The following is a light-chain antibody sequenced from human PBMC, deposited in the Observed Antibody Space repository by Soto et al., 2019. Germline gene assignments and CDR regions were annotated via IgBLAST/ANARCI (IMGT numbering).Light chain of an antibody. J-gene: IGKJ4*01. V-gene: IGKV3-15*01. CDR1: QSVTNN. CDR2: AAS. CDR3: IYYNNWPLS. Sequence: IVMTQSPGTLSLSPGETATLSCSASQSVTNNLAWYQQKRGQAPRLLIYAASTRFTGIPARFSGSRSGTEFTLTISRLQSEDFAVYYCIYYNNWPLSFGGGTKVDIK.